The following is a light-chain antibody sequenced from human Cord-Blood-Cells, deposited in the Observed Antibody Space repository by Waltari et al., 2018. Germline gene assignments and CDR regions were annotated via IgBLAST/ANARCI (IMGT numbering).Light chain of an antibody. CDR3: QQYNNWPPYT. Sequence: EIVMTHSPATLSVSPGGRATLSCRASQSVSSNLAWYQQKPGQAPRLLIYGAATRATGIPARVSGSGSGTEVTLTISSLQSEDFAVYYCQQYNNWPPYTFGQGTKLEIK. J-gene: IGKJ2*01. CDR1: QSVSSN. V-gene: IGKV3-15*01. CDR2: GAA.